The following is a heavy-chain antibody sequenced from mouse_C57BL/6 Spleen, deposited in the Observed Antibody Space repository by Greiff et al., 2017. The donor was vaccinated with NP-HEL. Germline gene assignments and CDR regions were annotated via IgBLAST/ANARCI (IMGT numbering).Heavy chain of an antibody. CDR1: GFTFSDYY. CDR3: ARDRYYGRNYYAMDY. J-gene: IGHJ4*01. D-gene: IGHD1-1*01. V-gene: IGHV5-16*01. CDR2: INYDGSST. Sequence: EVKLMESEGGLVQPGSSMKLSCTASGFTFSDYYMAWVRQVPEKGLEWVANINYDGSSTYYLDSLKSRFIISRDNAKNILYLQMSSLKSEDTATYYCARDRYYGRNYYAMDYWGQGTSVTVSS.